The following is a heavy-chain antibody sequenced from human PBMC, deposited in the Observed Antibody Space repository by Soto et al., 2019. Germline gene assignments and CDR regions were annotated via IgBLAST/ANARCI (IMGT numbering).Heavy chain of an antibody. CDR1: GYTFTRYA. CDR3: ASGAVAGPRQSKAIDY. CDR2: INAGNGNT. V-gene: IGHV1-3*01. D-gene: IGHD6-19*01. J-gene: IGHJ4*02. Sequence: ASVKVSCKASGYTFTRYAMHWVRQAPGQRLEWMGWINAGNGNTKYSQKFQGRVTITRDTSASTAYMELSSLRSEDTAVYYCASGAVAGPRQSKAIDYWGQGTLVTVSS.